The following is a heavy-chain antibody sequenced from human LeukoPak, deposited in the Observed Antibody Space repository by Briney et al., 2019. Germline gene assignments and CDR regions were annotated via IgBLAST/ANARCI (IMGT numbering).Heavy chain of an antibody. CDR2: IYYSGST. D-gene: IGHD3-3*01. CDR1: GGSISSSSYY. Sequence: SETLSLTCTVSGGSISSSSYYWGWLRQPPGKGLEWIGSIYYSGSTYYNPSLKSRVTISVDTSKNQFSLKLSSVTAADTAVYYCASLYYDFWSGYYKAIDYWGQGTLVTVSS. J-gene: IGHJ4*02. V-gene: IGHV4-39*01. CDR3: ASLYYDFWSGYYKAIDY.